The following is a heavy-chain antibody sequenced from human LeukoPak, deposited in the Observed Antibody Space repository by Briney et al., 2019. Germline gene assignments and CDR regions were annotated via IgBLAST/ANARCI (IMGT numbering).Heavy chain of an antibody. CDR1: GYTFTGYY. J-gene: IGHJ4*02. CDR3: ARVDLDCSSTSCYAGEWGGFDY. CDR2: ISAYNGNT. V-gene: IGHV1-18*04. D-gene: IGHD2-2*01. Sequence: ASVKVSCKASGYTFTGYYMYWVRQAPGQGLEWMGWISAYNGNTNYAQKLQGRVTMTTDTSTSTAYMELRSLRSDDTAVYYCARVDLDCSSTSCYAGEWGGFDYWGQGTLVTVSS.